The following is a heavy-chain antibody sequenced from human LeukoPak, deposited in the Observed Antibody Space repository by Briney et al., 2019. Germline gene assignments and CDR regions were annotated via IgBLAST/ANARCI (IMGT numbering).Heavy chain of an antibody. J-gene: IGHJ6*03. CDR3: ARDMDIVVVPAAIKYYYYMDV. Sequence: ASVKVSCKASGYTFTGYYMHWVRQAPGQGLEWMGWINPNSGGTNYAQKFQGRVTMTRDTSISTAYMELSRPRSDDTAVYYCARDMDIVVVPAAIKYYYYMDVWGKGTTVTISS. CDR2: INPNSGGT. D-gene: IGHD2-2*03. CDR1: GYTFTGYY. V-gene: IGHV1-2*02.